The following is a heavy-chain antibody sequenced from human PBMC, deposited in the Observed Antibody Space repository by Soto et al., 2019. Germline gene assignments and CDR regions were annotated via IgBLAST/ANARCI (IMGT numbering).Heavy chain of an antibody. D-gene: IGHD1-26*01. CDR1: GYTFNLFY. CDR2: INPSDGTT. Sequence: ASVKVSCKASGYTFNLFYMEWVRQAPGQGLEWMGLINPSDGTTNYAQNFQGRVTMTKDTSTSTVDMELGSLRSEDTAVYYCVREREVGATSGAFDIWGQGTMVTVSS. CDR3: VREREVGATSGAFDI. V-gene: IGHV1-46*02. J-gene: IGHJ3*02.